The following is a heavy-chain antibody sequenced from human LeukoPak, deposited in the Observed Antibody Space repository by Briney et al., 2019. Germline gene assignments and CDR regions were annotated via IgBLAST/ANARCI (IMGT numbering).Heavy chain of an antibody. CDR1: GYSFNYYW. CDR2: IYPGDSVT. J-gene: IGHJ4*02. Sequence: PGESLKIPCKGSGYSFNYYWIAWVRQMPGKGPEWMGIIYPGDSVTRYSPSFQGQVTISADKSITTAYLQWSSLKASDTAIYYCARQDGDGLYYFDYWGQGTLVTVSS. D-gene: IGHD3-10*01. V-gene: IGHV5-51*01. CDR3: ARQDGDGLYYFDY.